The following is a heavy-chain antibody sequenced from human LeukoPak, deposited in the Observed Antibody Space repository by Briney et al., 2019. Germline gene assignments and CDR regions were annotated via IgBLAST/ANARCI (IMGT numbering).Heavy chain of an antibody. D-gene: IGHD3-10*01. CDR1: GFTFSSYE. CDR3: ARARERLRGAFDI. J-gene: IGHJ3*02. Sequence: GGSLRLSRAASGFTFSSYEMNWVRQAPGKGLEWVSYISSSGSTIYYADSVKGRFTISRDNAKNSLYLQMNSLRAEDTAVYYCARARERLRGAFDIWGQGTMVTVSS. V-gene: IGHV3-48*03. CDR2: ISSSGSTI.